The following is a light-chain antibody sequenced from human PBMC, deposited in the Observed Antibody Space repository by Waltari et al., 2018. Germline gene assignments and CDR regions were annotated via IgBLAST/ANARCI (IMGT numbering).Light chain of an antibody. CDR1: QDISRW. CDR3: QQYYSYPRT. CDR2: DAS. J-gene: IGKJ1*01. V-gene: IGKV1D-16*01. Sequence: DIQMTQSPSSVSASVGDRVIITCRASQDISRWLAWYQQKPGKAPKFLIYDASTLQSGVPSRCSGSGSGTDFTLTISCLQSEDFATYYCQQYYSYPRTFGQGTKVEIK.